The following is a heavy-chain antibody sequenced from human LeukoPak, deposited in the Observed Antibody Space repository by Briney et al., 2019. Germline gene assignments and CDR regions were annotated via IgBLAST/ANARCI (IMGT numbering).Heavy chain of an antibody. CDR1: GFTFSNYW. D-gene: IGHD3-22*01. V-gene: IGHV3-7*01. J-gene: IGHJ6*03. Sequence: GGSLRLSCAASGFTFSNYWMSWVRQAPGKGLEWVANIKQDGSEKYYVDSVKGRFTISRDNAKNSMCLQMNSLRAEDTAVYYCARGYYDSSGYYPIAYMDVWGKGTTVTVSS. CDR3: ARGYYDSSGYYPIAYMDV. CDR2: IKQDGSEK.